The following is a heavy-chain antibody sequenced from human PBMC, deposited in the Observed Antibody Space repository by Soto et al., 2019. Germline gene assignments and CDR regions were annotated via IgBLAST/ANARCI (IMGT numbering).Heavy chain of an antibody. CDR2: ISAYNGNT. V-gene: IGHV1-18*01. CDR3: ARDGAGLGKYYFDY. CDR1: GYTFTSYD. D-gene: IGHD7-27*01. Sequence: ASVKVSCKASGYTFTSYDISWVRQAPGQGLEWMGWISAYNGNTNYAQKLQGRVTMTTDTSTSTAYMELRSLRSDDTAVYYCARDGAGLGKYYFDYWGQGTLVTVSS. J-gene: IGHJ4*02.